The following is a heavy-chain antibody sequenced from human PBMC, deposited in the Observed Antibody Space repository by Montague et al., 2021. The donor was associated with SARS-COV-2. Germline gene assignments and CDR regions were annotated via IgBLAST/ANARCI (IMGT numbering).Heavy chain of an antibody. CDR1: GGSISSTSFF. CDR3: ARSTSGWSIY. V-gene: IGHV4-39*01. J-gene: IGHJ4*02. CDR2: MYSSGTT. D-gene: IGHD6-19*01. Sequence: SETLSLTCSVSGGSISSTSFFWAWIRQPPGKGLEWVGSMYSSGTTYYNPSLKSRVTISGDTSRNQLSVRLGSVTAADTAVYYCARSTSGWSIYWGQGTLVTVSS.